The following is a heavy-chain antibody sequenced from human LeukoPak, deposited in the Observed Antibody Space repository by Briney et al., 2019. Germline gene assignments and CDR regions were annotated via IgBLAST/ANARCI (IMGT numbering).Heavy chain of an antibody. D-gene: IGHD1-26*01. J-gene: IGHJ2*01. CDR3: ARQGPEWQLLFGYFDL. Sequence: GGSLRLTCSASGFNFSHYAMHWVRQAPGKGLEWVAVISFDVRIPYSADSVKGRFTISRDNSKSTLYLQVNSLRAEDTALYYCARQGPEWQLLFGYFDLWGRGTLVTVSS. V-gene: IGHV3-30*01. CDR2: ISFDVRIP. CDR1: GFNFSHYA.